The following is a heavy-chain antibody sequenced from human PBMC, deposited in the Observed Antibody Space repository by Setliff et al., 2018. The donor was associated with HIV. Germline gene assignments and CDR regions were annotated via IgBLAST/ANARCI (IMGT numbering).Heavy chain of an antibody. CDR2: IYPGGSDT. D-gene: IGHD6-19*01. CDR1: GYSFTSYW. J-gene: IGHJ4*02. V-gene: IGHV5-51*01. Sequence: PGESLKISCKGSGYSFTSYWIGWVRQMPGKGLEWMGIIYPGGSDTRYSPSFQGQVTISADKSISTAKNMLFLQMNSLRAEDTAVYYCANMQWASNAWYSFDYWGQGALVTVSS. CDR3: ANMQWASNAWYSFDY.